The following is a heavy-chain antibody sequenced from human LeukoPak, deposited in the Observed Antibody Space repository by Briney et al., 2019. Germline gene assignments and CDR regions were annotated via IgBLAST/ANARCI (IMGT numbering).Heavy chain of an antibody. J-gene: IGHJ4*02. CDR1: GFTLSTYA. CDR2: IRSSGGST. Sequence: GGSLRLSCAASGFTLSTYAMSWVRQAPGKGLEWVSSIRSSGGSTYYTDSVRGRFSISRDNSKNTLYLQMNSLRAEDTAVYYCAKRVPYYFDSWGQGTLVTVSS. V-gene: IGHV3-23*01. D-gene: IGHD3-10*01. CDR3: AKRVPYYFDS.